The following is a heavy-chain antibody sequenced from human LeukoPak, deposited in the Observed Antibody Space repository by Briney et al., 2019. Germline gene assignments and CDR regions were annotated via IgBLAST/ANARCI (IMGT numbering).Heavy chain of an antibody. Sequence: PGGSLRLSCAASGFTFNTYAMSWVRQAPGKGLEWVSGISGSGGTTYYADSVKGRYTISRDKSKNTLDLQMNSLRAEDTAVYYCAKTKDYYDSSAYYSEFDYWGQGTLVTVSS. J-gene: IGHJ4*02. D-gene: IGHD3-22*01. V-gene: IGHV3-23*01. CDR1: GFTFNTYA. CDR3: AKTKDYYDSSAYYSEFDY. CDR2: ISGSGGTT.